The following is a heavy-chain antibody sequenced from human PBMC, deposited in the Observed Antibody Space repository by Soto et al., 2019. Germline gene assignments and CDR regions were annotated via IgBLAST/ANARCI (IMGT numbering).Heavy chain of an antibody. CDR2: IKSKTDGGTT. Sequence: GSLRLSCAASGFTFSNAWMSWVRQAPGKGLEWVGRIKSKTDGGTTDYAAPVKGRFTISRDDSKNTLYLQMNSLKTEDTAVYYCTLRPSGSYYNSYWGQGTLVTVSS. V-gene: IGHV3-15*01. CDR1: GFTFSNAW. D-gene: IGHD3-10*01. J-gene: IGHJ4*02. CDR3: TLRPSGSYYNSY.